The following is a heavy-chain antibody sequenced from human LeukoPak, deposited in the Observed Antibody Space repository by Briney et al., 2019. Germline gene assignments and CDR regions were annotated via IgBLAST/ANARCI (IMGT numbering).Heavy chain of an antibody. CDR2: IYYSGST. V-gene: IGHV4-59*12. Sequence: SETLSLTCTVSGGSISSYYWSWIRQPPGKGLEWIGYIYYSGSTNYNPSLKSRVTISVDTSKNQFSLKLGSVTAADTAVYYCAREYGTMVRGGLSWFDPWGQGTLVTVSS. CDR3: AREYGTMVRGGLSWFDP. J-gene: IGHJ5*02. CDR1: GGSISSYY. D-gene: IGHD3-10*01.